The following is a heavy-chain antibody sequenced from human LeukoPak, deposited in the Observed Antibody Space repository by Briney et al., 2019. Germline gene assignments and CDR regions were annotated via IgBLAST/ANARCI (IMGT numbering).Heavy chain of an antibody. CDR2: IYISEST. V-gene: IGHV4-61*02. Sequence: SETLSLTCTVSGGSISSSGYYWGWIRQPAGKGLEWIGRIYISESTNYNPSLKSRVTMSVDTSKNQLSLKLSSVTAADTAVYYCARYTAMGLDYWGQGTLVTVSS. CDR1: GGSISSSGYY. D-gene: IGHD5-18*01. J-gene: IGHJ4*02. CDR3: ARYTAMGLDY.